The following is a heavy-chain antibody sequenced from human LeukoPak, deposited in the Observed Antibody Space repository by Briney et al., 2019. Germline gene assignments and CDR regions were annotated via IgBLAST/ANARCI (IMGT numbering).Heavy chain of an antibody. CDR2: IYYTGST. J-gene: IGHJ4*02. Sequence: SETLSLTCTVSGGSISSSTHYWGWIRQPPGKGLEWMGSIYYTGSTYYNPSLRSRVTISVDTSKNQFSLKLSSVTAADTAVYYCVRRGGSGYYSPFDSWGQGTLVTVSS. CDR1: GGSISSSTHY. CDR3: VRRGGSGYYSPFDS. V-gene: IGHV4-39*01. D-gene: IGHD3-3*01.